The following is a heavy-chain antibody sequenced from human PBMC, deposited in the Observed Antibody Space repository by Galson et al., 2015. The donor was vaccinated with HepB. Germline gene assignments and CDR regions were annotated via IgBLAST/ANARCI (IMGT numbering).Heavy chain of an antibody. Sequence: ASGYTFPGSYMHWVRQAPGPGLEWMGWINPNSGGTNYAQNFQDRVTMTRDTSISTAYMDLRRLRSDDTAVYFCARSIMGAYCYDVKAPDYWGQGTLVTVS. J-gene: IGHJ4*02. CDR2: INPNSGGT. CDR1: GYTFPGSY. CDR3: ARSIMGAYCYDVKAPDY. V-gene: IGHV1-2*02. D-gene: IGHD3-22*01.